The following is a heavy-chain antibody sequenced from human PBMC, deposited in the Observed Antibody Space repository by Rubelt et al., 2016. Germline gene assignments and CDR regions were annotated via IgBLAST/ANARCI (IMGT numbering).Heavy chain of an antibody. V-gene: IGHV4-59*08. CDR3: VGRRGAAADYYYYGMDV. Sequence: QVQLQESGPGLVKPSETLSLTCTVSGGSISSYYWSWIRQPPGKGLEWIGYIYYSGSTNYNPSLKSGGSISVDTSKNQFALKLSSVTAADTAVYYGVGRRGAAADYYYYGMDVWRQGTTVTVSS. J-gene: IGHJ6*02. CDR1: GGSISSYY. D-gene: IGHD6-13*01. CDR2: IYYSGST.